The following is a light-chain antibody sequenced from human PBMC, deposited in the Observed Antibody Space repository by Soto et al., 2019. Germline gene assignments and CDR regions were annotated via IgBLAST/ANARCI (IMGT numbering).Light chain of an antibody. CDR2: GAS. J-gene: IGKJ1*01. V-gene: IGKV3-15*01. Sequence: IVLTQAPATLSVSLGDSATLSCRAGQSVSLSLAWYQMRPGQPPRLLIYGASTRATDIPARFRGTGSGTDFTLTISSLQSEDFAVYFCQQYHIWPSWTFGQGTKVDIK. CDR1: QSVSLS. CDR3: QQYHIWPSWT.